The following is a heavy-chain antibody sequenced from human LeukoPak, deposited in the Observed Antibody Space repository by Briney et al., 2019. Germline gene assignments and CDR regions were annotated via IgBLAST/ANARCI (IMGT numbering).Heavy chain of an antibody. CDR2: IWFDGKNE. CDR1: GFTFSGYG. D-gene: IGHD5-18*01. J-gene: IGHJ5*02. Sequence: GGSLRLSCAASGFTFSGYGMHWVRLAPGKGLEWVADIWFDGKNEHFAASVKGRFTISRDNSKKTMYLQINSLRAEDTAVYYCARDSEDSYGYGWFDPWGQGTLVTVSS. CDR3: ARDSEDSYGYGWFDP. V-gene: IGHV3-33*01.